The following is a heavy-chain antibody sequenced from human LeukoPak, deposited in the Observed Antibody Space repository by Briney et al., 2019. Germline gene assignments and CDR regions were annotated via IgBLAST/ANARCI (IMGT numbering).Heavy chain of an antibody. J-gene: IGHJ5*02. CDR1: GYTFTSYD. D-gene: IGHD3-10*01. V-gene: IGHV1-8*01. CDR2: MNPNSGNT. Sequence: GASVKVSCKASGYTFTSYDINWVRQATGQGLEWMGWMNPNSGNTGYAQKFQGRVTMTRNTSISTAYMELSSLRSEDTAVYYCAGLMVRGVIKGNWFDPWGQGALVTVFS. CDR3: AGLMVRGVIKGNWFDP.